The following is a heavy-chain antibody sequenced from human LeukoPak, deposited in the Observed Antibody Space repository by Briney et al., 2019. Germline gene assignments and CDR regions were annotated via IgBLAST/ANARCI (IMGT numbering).Heavy chain of an antibody. J-gene: IGHJ4*02. D-gene: IGHD4-17*01. V-gene: IGHV3-74*01. CDR3: ARGGDYPFDY. Sequence: PGGSLRLSCAASGFTFSSYWMHWVRQAPGKGLVGVSRSNSDGSSTNYADSVKGRFTISRDNAKNTLYLQMNSLRAEDTAVYYCARGGDYPFDYWGQGTLVTVSS. CDR1: GFTFSSYW. CDR2: SNSDGSST.